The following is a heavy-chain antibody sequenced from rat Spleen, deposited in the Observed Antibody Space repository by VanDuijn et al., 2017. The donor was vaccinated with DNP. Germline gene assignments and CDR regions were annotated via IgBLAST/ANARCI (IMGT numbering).Heavy chain of an antibody. Sequence: EVQVVQSGGGLVQPGRSLKLSCATSGFSFRDYAMAWVRQAPTQGLEWVATIISDGSTTYYGDSVRGRFTVSRDNAKSTLYLQMDSLRSEDTATYYCARRSYYFDYWGQGVMVTVSS. V-gene: IGHV5-17*01. CDR2: IISDGSTT. CDR3: ARRSYYFDY. J-gene: IGHJ2*01. CDR1: GFSFRDYA.